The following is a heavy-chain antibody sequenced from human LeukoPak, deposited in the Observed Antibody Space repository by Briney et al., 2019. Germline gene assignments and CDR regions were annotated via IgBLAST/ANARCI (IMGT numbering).Heavy chain of an antibody. CDR1: GYTFTRYG. D-gene: IGHD1-26*01. V-gene: IGHV1-18*01. CDR3: ARDQTSAFSGSSLHDY. Sequence: ASVKVSCKASGYTFTRYGISWVRQAPGQGLEWRGWISAYNGHTNYAQKLQDRVTMTTDASTNTAYMELRSLRSDDTAVYYCARDQTSAFSGSSLHDYWGQGTLVTVSS. J-gene: IGHJ4*02. CDR2: ISAYNGHT.